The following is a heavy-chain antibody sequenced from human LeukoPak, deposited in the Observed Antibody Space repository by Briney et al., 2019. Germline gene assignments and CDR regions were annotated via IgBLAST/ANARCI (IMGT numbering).Heavy chain of an antibody. J-gene: IGHJ4*02. Sequence: SETLSLTCAVCGGSFSGYYWSWIRQPPGKGLEWIGEINHSGSANYNPSLKSRVTISVDTSKNQFSLKLSSVTAADTAVYYCARGRAAVAVDYWGQGTLVTVSS. CDR1: GGSFSGYY. V-gene: IGHV4-34*01. CDR3: ARGRAAVAVDY. D-gene: IGHD6-19*01. CDR2: INHSGSA.